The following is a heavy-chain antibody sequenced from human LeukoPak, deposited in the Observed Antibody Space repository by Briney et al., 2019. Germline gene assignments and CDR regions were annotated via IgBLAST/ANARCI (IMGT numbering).Heavy chain of an antibody. Sequence: SETLSLTCTVSGGSISSSSYYWGWIRQPPGKGLEWIGSIYYSGSTNYNPSLKSRVTISVDTSKNQCSLKLSSVTAADTAVYYCARQSISGSSLSYFDYWGQGTLVNVSS. D-gene: IGHD3-22*01. CDR2: IYYSGST. V-gene: IGHV4-39*07. CDR3: ARQSISGSSLSYFDY. CDR1: GGSISSSSYY. J-gene: IGHJ4*02.